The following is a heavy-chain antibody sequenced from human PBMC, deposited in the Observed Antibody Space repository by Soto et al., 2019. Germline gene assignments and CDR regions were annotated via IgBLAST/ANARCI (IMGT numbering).Heavy chain of an antibody. CDR2: IDPSDSYT. J-gene: IGHJ4*02. D-gene: IGHD4-17*01. CDR3: ARVMTTVTTWLDY. Sequence: HGESLKISCKGSGYSFTSYWISWVRQMPGKGLEWMGRIDPSDSYTNYSPSFQGHVTISADKSISTAYLQWSSLKASDTAMYYCARVMTTVTTWLDYWGQGTLVTVSS. CDR1: GYSFTSYW. V-gene: IGHV5-10-1*01.